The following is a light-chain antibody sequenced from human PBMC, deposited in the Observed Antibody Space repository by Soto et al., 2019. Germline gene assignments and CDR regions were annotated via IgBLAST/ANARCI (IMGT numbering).Light chain of an antibody. V-gene: IGKV3-20*01. Sequence: EIVFTQSPGTLSLSPGSRATLSCRASQSVSSSYLAWYQQKPGQAPRLLIYDASHRATGVPARFSGSGSGTEFTLTISRLRPDDFATYYCQQYNSYSFGQGTKVDIK. CDR2: DAS. J-gene: IGKJ1*01. CDR3: QQYNSYS. CDR1: QSVSSSY.